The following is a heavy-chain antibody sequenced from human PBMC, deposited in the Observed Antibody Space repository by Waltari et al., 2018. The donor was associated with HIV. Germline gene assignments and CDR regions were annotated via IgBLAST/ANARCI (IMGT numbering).Heavy chain of an antibody. CDR2: MFYSGGT. J-gene: IGHJ5*02. CDR1: GGSINSTSYY. D-gene: IGHD3-10*01. V-gene: IGHV4-39*01. Sequence: QLQLQESGPGLVKPSETLSLICSISGGSINSTSYYWGWIRQPPGKGLEWIGSMFYSGGTYDNPSLKSRVTISVDTSKNQFSLKLSSVTAADTALYYCARQAYYYGSGSANWFDPWGQGTLVTVSS. CDR3: ARQAYYYGSGSANWFDP.